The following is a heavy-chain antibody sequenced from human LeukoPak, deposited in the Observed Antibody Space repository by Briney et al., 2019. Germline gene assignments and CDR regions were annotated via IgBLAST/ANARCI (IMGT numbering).Heavy chain of an antibody. V-gene: IGHV3-30*04. CDR2: ISYDGSNK. J-gene: IGHJ3*02. CDR3: AREDSSGWYRGAFDI. CDR1: GFTFSSYA. Sequence: LPGGSLRLSCAASGFTFSSYAMHWVRQAPGKGLEWVAVISYDGSNKYYADSVKGRFTISRDNSKNTLYLQMNSLRAEDTAVYYCAREDSSGWYRGAFDIWGQGTMVTVSS. D-gene: IGHD6-19*01.